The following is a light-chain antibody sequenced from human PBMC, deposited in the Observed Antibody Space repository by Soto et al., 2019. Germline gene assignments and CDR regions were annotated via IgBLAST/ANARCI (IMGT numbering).Light chain of an antibody. J-gene: IGKJ1*01. CDR3: QQYKSYST. Sequence: TLYYRASQSVFSSYLAWYQKKPGQAPRLLICGASSRATGIPDRFSGSGSWTDLTMAINSLQPAHFATYSCQQYKSYSTFAPGTKVDI. CDR2: GAS. CDR1: QSVFSSY. V-gene: IGKV3-20*01.